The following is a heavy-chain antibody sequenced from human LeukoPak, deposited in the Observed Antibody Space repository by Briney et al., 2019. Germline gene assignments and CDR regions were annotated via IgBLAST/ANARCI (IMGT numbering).Heavy chain of an antibody. CDR3: ARTGYCSGGSCYSLGARFWFDP. J-gene: IGHJ5*02. CDR2: IYPGDSDT. V-gene: IGHV5-51*01. D-gene: IGHD2-15*01. Sequence: GESLKISCKGSGYSFTYYWIGWLRQMPGKGLEWMGIIYPGDSDTRYSPSFQGRVTISADKSISTAYLQWSSLKASDTAMYYCARTGYCSGGSCYSLGARFWFDPWGQGTLVVVSS. CDR1: GYSFTYYW.